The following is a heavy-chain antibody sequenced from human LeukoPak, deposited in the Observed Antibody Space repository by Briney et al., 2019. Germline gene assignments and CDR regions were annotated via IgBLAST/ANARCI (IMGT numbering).Heavy chain of an antibody. D-gene: IGHD2-15*01. CDR2: ISAYNGNT. CDR1: GYTFTSYG. J-gene: IGHJ4*02. CDR3: ARESSQGYCSGGSCYSN. V-gene: IGHV1-18*01. Sequence: ASVKVSCKASGYTFTSYGISWVRQAPGQGLEWMGWISAYNGNTNYAQKLQGRVTMTTDTSTYMELRSLKSDDTAVYYCARESSQGYCSGGSCYSNWGQGTLVTVSS.